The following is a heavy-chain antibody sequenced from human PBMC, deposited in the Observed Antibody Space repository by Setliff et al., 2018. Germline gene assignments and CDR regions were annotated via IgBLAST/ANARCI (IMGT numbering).Heavy chain of an antibody. V-gene: IGHV4-59*11. D-gene: IGHD2-15*01. CDR3: ARAPGRQDYHYMEL. J-gene: IGHJ6*03. CDR2: VSHSGST. Sequence: SETLSLTCTVSGASINNHYWAWIRQPPGKGLEWIGYVSHSGSTDYNPSLRSRVTVSVDTSRIHFSLKLRSVTAADTAVHYCARAPGRQDYHYMELWGKGTTVTVSS. CDR1: GASINNHY.